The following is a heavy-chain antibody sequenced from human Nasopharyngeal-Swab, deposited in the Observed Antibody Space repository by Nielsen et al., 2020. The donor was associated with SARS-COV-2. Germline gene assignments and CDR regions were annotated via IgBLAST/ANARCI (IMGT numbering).Heavy chain of an antibody. V-gene: IGHV5-51*01. CDR2: IYPGDSDT. J-gene: IGHJ3*02. D-gene: IGHD3-22*01. Sequence: ESLQISCQGSGYRFTIYWIAWVRQMPGKGLESMGFIYPGDSDTRYSPSFQGQVTISADKSINTAYLQWSSLQASDTAMYYCARHPGGYYDNSGPPGNFDIWGQGTMVTVSS. CDR3: ARHPGGYYDNSGPPGNFDI. CDR1: GYRFTIYW.